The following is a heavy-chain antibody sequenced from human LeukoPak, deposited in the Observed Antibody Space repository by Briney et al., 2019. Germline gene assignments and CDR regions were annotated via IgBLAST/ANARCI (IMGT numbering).Heavy chain of an antibody. V-gene: IGHV3-21*01. D-gene: IGHD5-18*01. Sequence: GGSLRLSCAASGFPFSSYSMNWVRQAPGKGLEWVSSISSSSYIYYADSVKGRFTISRDNAKNSLYLQMNSLRAEDTAVYYCAREDTAMVNYYGMDVWGQGTTVTVSS. CDR3: AREDTAMVNYYGMDV. CDR2: ISSSSYI. CDR1: GFPFSSYS. J-gene: IGHJ6*02.